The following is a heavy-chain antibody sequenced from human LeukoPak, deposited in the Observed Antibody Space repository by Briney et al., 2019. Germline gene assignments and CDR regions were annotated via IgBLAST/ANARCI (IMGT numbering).Heavy chain of an antibody. Sequence: GGSLRLSCAASGFTFSSYATHWVRQAPGKGLEWVAVISYDGSNKYYADSVKGRFTISRDNSKNTLYLQMNSLRAEDTAVYYCAREGYNWNDDSPVYWGQGTLVTVSS. CDR1: GFTFSSYA. CDR3: AREGYNWNDDSPVY. CDR2: ISYDGSNK. J-gene: IGHJ4*02. V-gene: IGHV3-30*01. D-gene: IGHD1-20*01.